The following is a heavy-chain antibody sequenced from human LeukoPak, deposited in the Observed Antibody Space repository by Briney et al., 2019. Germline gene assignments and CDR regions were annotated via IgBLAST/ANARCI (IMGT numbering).Heavy chain of an antibody. V-gene: IGHV1-2*02. CDR3: ASYPRYSSSPPFDI. J-gene: IGHJ4*02. CDR1: VYTFTGYY. Sequence: ASVKVSCKSSVYTFTGYYMHWVRQAPGQGLEWMGWINPNTGGTNYAQKFQGRVTMTRDTTISTAYMELSRLTADDTAVYYCASYPRYSSSPPFDIWGQGTLVTVSS. CDR2: INPNTGGT. D-gene: IGHD6-19*01.